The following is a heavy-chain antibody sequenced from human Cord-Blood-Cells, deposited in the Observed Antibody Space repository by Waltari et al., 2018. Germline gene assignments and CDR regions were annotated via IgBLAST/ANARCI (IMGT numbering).Heavy chain of an antibody. Sequence: TNYNPSLKSRVTISVTTSKNQLSLKLRAVTDADTAVYYCARDFTTITGDRLDAFDIWGQGTMVTVSS. J-gene: IGHJ3*02. D-gene: IGHD7-27*01. CDR2: T. V-gene: IGHV4-59*01. CDR3: ARDFTTITGDRLDAFDI.